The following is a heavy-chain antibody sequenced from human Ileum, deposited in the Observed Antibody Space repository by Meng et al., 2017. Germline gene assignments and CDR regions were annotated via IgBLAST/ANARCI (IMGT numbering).Heavy chain of an antibody. CDR3: ARVSYNKGSPKFDS. CDR2: IYESGTT. Sequence: QVQLYEWGTLRLKPWETVSLCWAAAGDLIRNGDWWSWVRQPPGKGLEWIGEIYESGTTNYNPSLKSRVTISVDKSKNEFSLKLSSVTAADTALYYCARVSYNKGSPKFDSWGQGTLVTVSS. D-gene: IGHD1-14*01. CDR1: GDLIRNGDW. V-gene: IGHV4-4*02. J-gene: IGHJ4*02.